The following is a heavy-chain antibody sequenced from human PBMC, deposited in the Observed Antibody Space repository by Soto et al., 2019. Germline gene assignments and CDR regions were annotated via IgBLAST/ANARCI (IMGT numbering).Heavy chain of an antibody. CDR3: ARIVVVSTVANV. Sequence: SETLSLTCTVSGGAINTNNYYWGWVRQPPGKGLEWIGSVFYDGTTYYSPSLKSRVTISLATSRTQFSLKLNSVTAADTAVYYCARIVVVSTVANVWGQGTLVTVSS. CDR2: VFYDGTT. CDR1: GGAINTNNYY. J-gene: IGHJ4*02. V-gene: IGHV4-39*01. D-gene: IGHD4-4*01.